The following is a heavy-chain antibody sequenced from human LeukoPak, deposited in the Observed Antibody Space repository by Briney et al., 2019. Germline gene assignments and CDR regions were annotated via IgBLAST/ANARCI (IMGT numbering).Heavy chain of an antibody. CDR2: ISYDGSNK. CDR3: ARKIWFGELYEY. V-gene: IGHV3-30*03. D-gene: IGHD3-10*01. Sequence: GRSLRLSCAASGFTFSSYGMHWVRQAPGKGLEWVAVISYDGSNKYYADSVKGRFTISRDNSKNTLYLQMNSLRAEDTAVYYCARKIWFGELYEYWGQGSLVTVTS. J-gene: IGHJ4*02. CDR1: GFTFSSYG.